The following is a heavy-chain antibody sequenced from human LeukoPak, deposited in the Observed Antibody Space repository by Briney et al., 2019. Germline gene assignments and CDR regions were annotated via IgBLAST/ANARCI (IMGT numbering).Heavy chain of an antibody. CDR3: AGAPPRIVAAADLYDP. D-gene: IGHD6-13*01. CDR1: GGTFRSPS. Sequence: SVKVSCKASGGTFRSPSISWVRQAPGQGLEWMGRIIPVLGNIDYAQKFQGRFTITADKSTSTVYMDLTSLRSEDTAVYYCAGAPPRIVAAADLYDPWGQGTLVSVSS. V-gene: IGHV1-69*02. J-gene: IGHJ5*02. CDR2: IIPVLGNI.